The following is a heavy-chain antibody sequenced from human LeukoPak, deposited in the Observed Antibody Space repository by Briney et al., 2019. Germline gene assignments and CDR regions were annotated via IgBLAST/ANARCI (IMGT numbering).Heavy chain of an antibody. Sequence: ASVKVSCKASGYTLRDYYIYWVRQAPGQGLEWLGWLNPHSGGTNYAQKFQGRVTMTRDTSISTAYMELSSLRSDDTAVYYCARGGGLGYCDTTSCLIFDYWGQGTLVGVSS. CDR2: LNPHSGGT. D-gene: IGHD2-2*01. CDR3: ARGGGLGYCDTTSCLIFDY. J-gene: IGHJ4*02. V-gene: IGHV1-2*02. CDR1: GYTLRDYY.